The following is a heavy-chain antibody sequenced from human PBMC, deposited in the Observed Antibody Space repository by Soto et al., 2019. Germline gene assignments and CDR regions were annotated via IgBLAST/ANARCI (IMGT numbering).Heavy chain of an antibody. CDR1: GYTFTSYY. CDR2: INPSGGST. J-gene: IGHJ4*02. Sequence: QVQLVQSGAEVKKPGASVKVSCKASGYTFTSYYMHWVRQAPGQGLEWMGIINPSGGSTSYAQKFQGRVTMTRDTSTSTVYMELSSLRSEDTAVYYCARDTERYDSSGYLDYWGQGTLVTVSS. V-gene: IGHV1-46*01. CDR3: ARDTERYDSSGYLDY. D-gene: IGHD3-22*01.